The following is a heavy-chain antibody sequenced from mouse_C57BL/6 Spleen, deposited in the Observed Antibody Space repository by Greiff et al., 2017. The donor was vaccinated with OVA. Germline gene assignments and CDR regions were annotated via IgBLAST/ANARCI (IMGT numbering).Heavy chain of an antibody. CDR2: IYPGDGDT. CDR1: GYAFSSSW. V-gene: IGHV1-82*01. Sequence: VKLMESGPELVKPGASVKISCKASGYAFSSSWMNWVKQRPGKGLEWIGRIYPGDGDTNYNGKFKGKATLTADKSSSTAYMQLSSLTSEDSAVYFCARLWDYYGSSYGYWGQGTTLTVSS. J-gene: IGHJ2*01. D-gene: IGHD1-1*01. CDR3: ARLWDYYGSSYGY.